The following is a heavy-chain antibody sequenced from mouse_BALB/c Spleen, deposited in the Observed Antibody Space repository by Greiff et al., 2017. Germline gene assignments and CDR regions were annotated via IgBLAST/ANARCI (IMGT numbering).Heavy chain of an antibody. J-gene: IGHJ3*01. CDR2: ISSGSSTI. CDR1: GFTFSSFG. D-gene: IGHD2-4*01. Sequence: EVQLVESGGGLVQPGGSRKLSCAASGFTFSSFGMHWVRQAPEKGLEWVAYISSGSSTIYYADTVKGRFTISRDNPKNTLFLQMTSLRSEDTAMYYCARSYDYDDWFAYWGQGTLVTVSA. V-gene: IGHV5-17*02. CDR3: ARSYDYDDWFAY.